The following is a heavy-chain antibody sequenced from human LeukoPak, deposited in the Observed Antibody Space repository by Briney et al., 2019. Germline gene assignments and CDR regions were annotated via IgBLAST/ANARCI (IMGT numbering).Heavy chain of an antibody. CDR1: GYSFPNSW. CDR3: ARPGQYTSSWYKWDYFDY. Sequence: GESLKISCKGSGYSFPNSWIGWVRQMPGKGLGWVGSVYLGDSDTRYSPSFQGQVTISVDKSISTAYLQWSSLKASDTAIYYCARPGQYTSSWYKWDYFDYWGQGTQVTVSS. CDR2: VYLGDSDT. D-gene: IGHD6-13*01. V-gene: IGHV5-51*01. J-gene: IGHJ4*02.